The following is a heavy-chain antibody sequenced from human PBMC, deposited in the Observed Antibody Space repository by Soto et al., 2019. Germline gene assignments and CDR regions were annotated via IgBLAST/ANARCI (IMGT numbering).Heavy chain of an antibody. V-gene: IGHV5-10-1*01. Sequence: GESLKISCKGSGYSFTSYWISWVRQMPGKGLEWMGRIDPSDSYTNYSPSFQGHVTISADKSISTAYLQWSSLKASDTAMYYCARFEYSSSSAGSYYYDMDVWGQGTTVTVSS. J-gene: IGHJ6*02. CDR1: GYSFTSYW. D-gene: IGHD6-6*01. CDR3: ARFEYSSSSAGSYYYDMDV. CDR2: IDPSDSYT.